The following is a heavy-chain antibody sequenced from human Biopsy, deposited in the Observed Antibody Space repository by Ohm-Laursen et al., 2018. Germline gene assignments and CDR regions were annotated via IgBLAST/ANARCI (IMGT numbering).Heavy chain of an antibody. CDR1: GGTFSNYG. V-gene: IGHV1-69*06. Sequence: SVKVSCKAPGGTFSNYGVNWVRQAPGQGPEWLGGNIPILGTGNYAQKFQDRVTVAADTSTSAATMELRSLRSDDTAVYYCATKLTGYFHHWGQGTLVIVSS. D-gene: IGHD3-9*01. J-gene: IGHJ1*01. CDR2: NIPILGTG. CDR3: ATKLTGYFHH.